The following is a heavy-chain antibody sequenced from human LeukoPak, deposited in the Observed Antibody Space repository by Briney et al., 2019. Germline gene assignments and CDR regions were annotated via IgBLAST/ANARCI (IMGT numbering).Heavy chain of an antibody. CDR3: ARWGAAHSTEIDASDI. V-gene: IGHV1-18*01. CDR2: ISAYNGNT. D-gene: IGHD2-21*02. Sequence: ASVKVSCKASGYTFTSYGISWVRQAPGQGLEWMGWISAYNGNTNYAQKLQGRVTMTTDTSTSTAYMELRSLRSDDTAVYYCARWGAAHSTEIDASDIWGQGTMVTVSS. J-gene: IGHJ3*02. CDR1: GYTFTSYG.